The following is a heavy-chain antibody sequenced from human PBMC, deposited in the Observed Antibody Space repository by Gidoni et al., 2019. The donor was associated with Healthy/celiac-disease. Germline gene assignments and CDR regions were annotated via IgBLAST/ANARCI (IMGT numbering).Heavy chain of an antibody. Sequence: EVQLLESGGGLVQPGGSLRLSCAASGFTFISYAMSWVRQAPGKGLEWVSAISGSGGSTYYADSVKGRFTISRDNSKNTLYLKMNSLRAEDTAVYYCAKDLVDIVVVPAAEDWGQGTLVTVSS. CDR1: GFTFISYA. CDR3: AKDLVDIVVVPAAED. D-gene: IGHD2-2*01. J-gene: IGHJ4*02. V-gene: IGHV3-23*01. CDR2: ISGSGGST.